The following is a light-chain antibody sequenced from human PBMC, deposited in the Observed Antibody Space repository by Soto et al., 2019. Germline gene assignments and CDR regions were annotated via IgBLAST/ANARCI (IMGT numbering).Light chain of an antibody. Sequence: QSALTQPASVSGSPGQSITISCTGTSSDVGGYHYVSWYQQLPGKAPKLMIYEVTKRPSGVSNRFSGSKSDNTASLTISGLQAEDEADYYCSSYTSSSTLYVFGTGTKVTVL. V-gene: IGLV2-14*01. CDR1: SSDVGGYHY. CDR3: SSYTSSSTLYV. CDR2: EVT. J-gene: IGLJ1*01.